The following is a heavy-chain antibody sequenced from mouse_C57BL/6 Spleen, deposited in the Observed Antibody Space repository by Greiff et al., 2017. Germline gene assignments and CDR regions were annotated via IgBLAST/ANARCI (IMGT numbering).Heavy chain of an antibody. CDR2: INPNNGGT. Sequence: VQLKQSGPELVKPGASVKMSCKASGYTFTDYNMHWVKQSHGKSLEWIGYINPNNGGTSYNQKFKGKATLTVNKSSSTAYMELRSLTSEDSAVYYCARRAYYGNYYFDYWGQGTTRTVSS. D-gene: IGHD2-1*01. J-gene: IGHJ2*01. CDR3: ARRAYYGNYYFDY. V-gene: IGHV1-22*01. CDR1: GYTFTDYN.